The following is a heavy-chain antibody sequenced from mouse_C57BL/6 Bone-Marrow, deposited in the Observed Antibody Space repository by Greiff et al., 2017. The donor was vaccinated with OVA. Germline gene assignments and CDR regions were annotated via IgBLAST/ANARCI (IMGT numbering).Heavy chain of an antibody. CDR3: ARRRWLPGYFDV. CDR2: ISNGGGST. V-gene: IGHV5-12*01. CDR1: GFTFSDYY. J-gene: IGHJ1*03. D-gene: IGHD2-2*01. Sequence: EVQRVESGGGLVQPGGSLKLSCAASGFTFSDYYMYWVRQTPEKRLEWVAYISNGGGSTYYPDTVKGRFTISRDNAKNTLYLQMSRLKSEDTAMYYCARRRWLPGYFDVWGTGTTVTVSS.